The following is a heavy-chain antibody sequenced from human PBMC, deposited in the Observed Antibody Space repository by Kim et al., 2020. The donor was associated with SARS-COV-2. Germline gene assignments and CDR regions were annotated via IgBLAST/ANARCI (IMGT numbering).Heavy chain of an antibody. CDR1: CDTSRTSG. CDR3: VRGTWGDVNDY. V-gene: IGHV1-18*01. J-gene: IGHJ4*02. CDR2: INIKEGDT. Sequence: ASVKVSCKTSCDTSRTSGFNWVRQAPGQGLEWMGWINIKEGDTKYAQKFQDRISLTTESSTTTAYMEMSRLQSDDTAVYYCVRGTWGDVNDYWGQGTLVTVSS. D-gene: IGHD3-16*01.